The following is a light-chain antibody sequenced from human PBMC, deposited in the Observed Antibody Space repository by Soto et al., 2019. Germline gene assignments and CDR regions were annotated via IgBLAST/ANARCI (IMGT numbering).Light chain of an antibody. Sequence: QSALTQPASVSGSPGQSITISCTGTSSDIGDYNYVSWYQQHPGKAPKLMIYDVSNRPSGVSNRFSGSKSGNTASLTISGLQAEDEADYYCSSYRSGSTYVFGTGTKVT. CDR3: SSYRSGSTYV. V-gene: IGLV2-14*01. CDR2: DVS. J-gene: IGLJ1*01. CDR1: SSDIGDYNY.